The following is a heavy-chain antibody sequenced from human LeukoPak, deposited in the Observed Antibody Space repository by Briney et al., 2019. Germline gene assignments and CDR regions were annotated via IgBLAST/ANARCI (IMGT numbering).Heavy chain of an antibody. CDR2: ISSSSYI. CDR3: ARVWGCSGGSCHLDY. V-gene: IGHV3-21*01. CDR1: GFTFSSYS. J-gene: IGHJ4*02. D-gene: IGHD2-15*01. Sequence: GGSLRLSCAASGFTFSSYSMNWVRQAPGKGLEWVSSISSSSYIYYADSVKGRFTISRDNAKNSLYLQMNSLRVEDTAVYYCARVWGCSGGSCHLDYWGQGTLVTVSS.